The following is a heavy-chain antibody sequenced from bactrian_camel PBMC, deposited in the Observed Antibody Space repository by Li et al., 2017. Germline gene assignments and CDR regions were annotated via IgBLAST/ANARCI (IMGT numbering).Heavy chain of an antibody. Sequence: VQLVESGGGSVQAGGSLRLVCAASGYTYNSNCLGWLRQAPGKAHEGIARIFAFTGVIYYDASVQGRFTLSRDDAKNAVYLQMSKLTTEDTAMYYCAAGPTHNGYCSTLRNPQYWGQGTQVTVS. V-gene: IGHV3S1*01. CDR3: AAGPTHNGYCSTLRNPQY. J-gene: IGHJ4*01. D-gene: IGHD3*01. CDR1: GYTYNSNC. CDR2: IFAFTGVI.